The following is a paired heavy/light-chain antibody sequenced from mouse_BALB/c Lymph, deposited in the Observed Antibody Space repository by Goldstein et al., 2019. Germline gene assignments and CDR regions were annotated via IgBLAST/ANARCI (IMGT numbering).Heavy chain of an antibody. J-gene: IGHJ3*01. CDR1: GYTFSIYW. CDR2: ILPGIFIT. CDR3: ARRVLKGGFAY. V-gene: IGHV1-9*01. Sequence: QVQLQQSGAELMKPGASVKISCKATGYTFSIYWIEWFKQRPGHGLEWIGEILPGIFITNYNENFKGKATFTADTSSNTAYMQLNSLTSEDSAAYYCARRVLKGGFAYWGQGTLVTVSA.
Light chain of an antibody. CDR1: QSVNND. CDR3: QQDYSSPRT. Sequence: SIVMTQTPKFLLVSPGDRVTITCKASQSVNNDVTWYQQKPGQSPKLLIYFASNRYTGVPDRFAGSGYGTDFTFTISTVQAEDLAVYFCQQDYSSPRTFGGGTKLEIK. V-gene: IGKV6-32*01. J-gene: IGKJ1*01. CDR2: FAS.